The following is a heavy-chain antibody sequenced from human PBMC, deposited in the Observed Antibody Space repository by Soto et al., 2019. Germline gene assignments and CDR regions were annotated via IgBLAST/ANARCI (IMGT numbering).Heavy chain of an antibody. CDR2: ISITSSYT. J-gene: IGHJ4*02. CDR3: ARGAIRGYSYGYSDY. V-gene: IGHV3-21*01. CDR1: GFTFSSYT. Sequence: DVQLVESGGGLVKPGGSLRLSCAASGFTFSSYTMDWVRQTPGKGLQWVSSISITSSYTYYADSVKGRFAISRDNAQNSLYLQMNSLRAEDTAVYYCARGAIRGYSYGYSDYWGQGTLVTVSS. D-gene: IGHD5-18*01.